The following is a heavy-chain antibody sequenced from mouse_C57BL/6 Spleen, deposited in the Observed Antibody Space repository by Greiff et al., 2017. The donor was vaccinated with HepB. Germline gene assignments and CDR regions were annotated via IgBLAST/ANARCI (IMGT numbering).Heavy chain of an antibody. CDR1: GYTFTSYD. CDR2: IYPRDGST. D-gene: IGHD1-1*01. Sequence: QVQLQQSGPELVKPGASVKLSCKASGYTFTSYDINWVKQRPGQGLEWIGWIYPRDGSTKYNEKFKGKATLTVDTSSSTAYMELHSLTSEDSAVYFCARKTRGYYGSSYVYFDVWGTGTTVTVSS. CDR3: ARKTRGYYGSSYVYFDV. J-gene: IGHJ1*03. V-gene: IGHV1-85*01.